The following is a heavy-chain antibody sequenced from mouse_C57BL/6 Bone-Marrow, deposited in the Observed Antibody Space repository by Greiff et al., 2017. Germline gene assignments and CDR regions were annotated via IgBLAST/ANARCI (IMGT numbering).Heavy chain of an antibody. V-gene: IGHV1-39*01. D-gene: IGHD1-1*01. CDR1: GYSFTDYN. Sequence: VHVKQSGPELVKPGASVKISCKASGYSFTDYNMNWVKQSNGKSLEWIGVINPNYGTTSYNQKFKGKATLTVDQSSSTAYMQLNSLTSEDSAVYYCARTRSYGSSPYYFDYWGQGTTLTVSS. J-gene: IGHJ2*01. CDR3: ARTRSYGSSPYYFDY. CDR2: INPNYGTT.